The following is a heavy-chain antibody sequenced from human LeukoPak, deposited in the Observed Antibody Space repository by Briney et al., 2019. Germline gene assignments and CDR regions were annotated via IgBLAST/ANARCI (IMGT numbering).Heavy chain of an antibody. V-gene: IGHV3-30*02. Sequence: GGSLRLSCAASGFTFSSYGMHWVRQAPGKGLEWVAFIRYDGSNKYYADSVKGRFTISRANSKNTLYLKMHRLRDEDMAVYYCAKEAYCGGDCYGNWFDPWGQGTLVTVSS. CDR2: IRYDGSNK. J-gene: IGHJ5*02. CDR1: GFTFSSYG. CDR3: AKEAYCGGDCYGNWFDP. D-gene: IGHD2-21*02.